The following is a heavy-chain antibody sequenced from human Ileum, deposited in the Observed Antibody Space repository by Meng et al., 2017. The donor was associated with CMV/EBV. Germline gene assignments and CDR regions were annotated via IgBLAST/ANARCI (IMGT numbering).Heavy chain of an antibody. Sequence: GGSLRLSCKGFGYSFSSYWIAWVRQMPGKGLEWMGFVFPRDSDARYSPSFQGQVTISADKSISTAYLQWSSLKASDSGMYYCARSWQLARYNWFDLWGQGTLVTVSS. D-gene: IGHD6-6*01. CDR2: VFPRDSDA. J-gene: IGHJ5*02. V-gene: IGHV5-51*01. CDR3: ARSWQLARYNWFDL. CDR1: GYSFSSYW.